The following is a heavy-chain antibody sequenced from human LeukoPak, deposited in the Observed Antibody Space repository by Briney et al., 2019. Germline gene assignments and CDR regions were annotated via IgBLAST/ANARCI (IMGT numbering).Heavy chain of an antibody. V-gene: IGHV3-30*18. CDR2: ISYDGSKK. CDR1: GFIFSSYS. CDR3: AKDFGYDSGTYLEQ. D-gene: IGHD3-10*01. Sequence: GGSLRLSCAAAGFIFSSYSMHWVRQAPGKGLEWVAVISYDGSKKYYPESVRGRFTISRDNSKNTLFLQMNSLRAEDTAVYYCAKDFGYDSGTYLEQWGQGTLVTVSS. J-gene: IGHJ4*02.